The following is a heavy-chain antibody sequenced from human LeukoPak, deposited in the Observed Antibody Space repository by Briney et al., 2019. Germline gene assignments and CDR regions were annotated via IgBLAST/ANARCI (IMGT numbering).Heavy chain of an antibody. CDR1: GVSISSYY. D-gene: IGHD2/OR15-2a*01. Sequence: SETLSLTCTVSGVSISSYYWSWIRQPPGKGLEWIGYIYTSGSTNYNPSLKSRGTISLDTSKNQFSLKLSSVTAADTAVYYCARRATTWPYSYMDVWGKGTTVTVSS. J-gene: IGHJ6*03. CDR2: IYTSGST. V-gene: IGHV4-4*09. CDR3: ARRATTWPYSYMDV.